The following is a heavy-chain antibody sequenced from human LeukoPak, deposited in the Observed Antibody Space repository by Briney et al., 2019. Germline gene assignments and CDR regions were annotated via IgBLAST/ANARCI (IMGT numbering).Heavy chain of an antibody. CDR3: ARLLGCNSISCYSDFDS. CDR1: GYTFTCYY. D-gene: IGHD2-2*01. CDR2: INPYNGGT. V-gene: IGHV1-2*06. Sequence: ASVKVSCKASGYTFTCYYIHWVRQAPGQGLEWMGRINPYNGGTNYVQKFQGRVTLTRDTSISTAYMELSSLTSDDTAMYYCARLLGCNSISCYSDFDSWGQGTLVTVSS. J-gene: IGHJ4*02.